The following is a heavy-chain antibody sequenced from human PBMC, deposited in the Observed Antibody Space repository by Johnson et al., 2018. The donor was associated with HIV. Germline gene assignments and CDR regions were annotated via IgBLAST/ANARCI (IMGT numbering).Heavy chain of an antibody. V-gene: IGHV3-20*04. D-gene: IGHD5-24*01. J-gene: IGHJ3*01. CDR2: INWNGGST. CDR1: GFTFDDYG. CDR3: ARGCRDGYTCDAFDV. Sequence: VQLVESGGGVVRPGGSLRLSCAASGFTFDDYGMSWVRQAPGKGLEWVSGINWNGGSTCYADSVKGRFTISRDNSKNTLYLQMNSLRAEDTAVYFCARGCRDGYTCDAFDVWGQGTRVTVSS.